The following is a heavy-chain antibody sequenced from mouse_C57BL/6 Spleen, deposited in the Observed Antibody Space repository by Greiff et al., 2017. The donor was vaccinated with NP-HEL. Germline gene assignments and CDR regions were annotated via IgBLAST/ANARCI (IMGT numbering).Heavy chain of an antibody. J-gene: IGHJ4*01. CDR3: ARRGIYEDAMDY. Sequence: QVQLQQPGAELVKPGASVKLSCKASGYTFTSYWMHWVKQRPGQGLEWIGMIHPNSGSTNYNEKFKSKATLTVDKSSSTAYMQLSSLTSEDSAVYYCARRGIYEDAMDYWGQGTSVTVSS. CDR1: GYTFTSYW. CDR2: IHPNSGST. V-gene: IGHV1-64*01. D-gene: IGHD1-1*01.